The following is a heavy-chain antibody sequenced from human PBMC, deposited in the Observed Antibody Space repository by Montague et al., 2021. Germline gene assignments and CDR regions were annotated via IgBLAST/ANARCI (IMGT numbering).Heavy chain of an antibody. CDR3: ARGHGYDSSWFY. Sequence: SETLSLTCSVSGDSITGYYWSWIRLPPGKGLEWIGCVYSSGSTSYNPSLKSRVIISVESAKNQISLTLNSATAADTAVYYCARGHGYDSSWFYWGQGTLIFVSA. V-gene: IGHV4-59*12. CDR2: VYSSGST. D-gene: IGHD6-13*01. CDR1: GDSITGYY. J-gene: IGHJ4*02.